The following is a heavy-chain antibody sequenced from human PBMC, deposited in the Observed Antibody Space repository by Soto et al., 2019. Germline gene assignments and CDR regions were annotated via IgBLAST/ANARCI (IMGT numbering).Heavy chain of an antibody. V-gene: IGHV1-3*01. Sequence: GASVKVSCKASGYTFTSYAMHWVRQAPGQRLEWMGWINAGNGNTKYSQKFQGRVTITRDTSASTAYVELSSLRSEDTAVYYCARGAAAAIDYMDVWGKGTTVPVSS. CDR1: GYTFTSYA. D-gene: IGHD6-13*01. CDR2: INAGNGNT. CDR3: ARGAAAAIDYMDV. J-gene: IGHJ6*03.